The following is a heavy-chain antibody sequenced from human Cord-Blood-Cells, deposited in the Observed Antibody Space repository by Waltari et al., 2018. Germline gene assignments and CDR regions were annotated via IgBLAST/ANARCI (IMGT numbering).Heavy chain of an antibody. CDR2: IIPIFSTA. Sequence: QVQLVQSGAEVKKPGSSVQVSCTASGGTFSSYANSWVQQAPGQGLEWMGVIIPIFSTANYAQQFQGRVTITADESTSTDYMELSSLRSEDAAVYYCARGDYYGSGSYFAFDIWGQGTMVTVSS. CDR1: GGTFSSYA. J-gene: IGHJ3*02. CDR3: ARGDYYGSGSYFAFDI. D-gene: IGHD3-10*01. V-gene: IGHV1-69*01.